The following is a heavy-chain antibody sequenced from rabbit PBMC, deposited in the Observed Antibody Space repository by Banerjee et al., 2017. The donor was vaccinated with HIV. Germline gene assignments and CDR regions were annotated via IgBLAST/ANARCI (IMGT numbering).Heavy chain of an antibody. CDR1: GIDFSSYYR. D-gene: IGHD8-1*01. CDR3: TSMALYAGSSVPYFNL. Sequence: QQQLEESGGGLVKPGGTLTLTCKASGIDFSSYYRMCWVRQAPGRGLELIACIYTTSGSTWYASWVNGRFTISRSTSLNTVDLQMTSLTAADTATYFCTSMALYAGSSVPYFNLWGPGTLVTVS. J-gene: IGHJ4*01. V-gene: IGHV1S43*01. CDR2: IYTTSGST.